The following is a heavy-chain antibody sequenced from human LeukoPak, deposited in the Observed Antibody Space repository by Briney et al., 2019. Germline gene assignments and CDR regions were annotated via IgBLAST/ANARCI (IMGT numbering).Heavy chain of an antibody. Sequence: SQTLSLTCTVSGGSISSGSYYWSWIRQPAGKGLEWIGRIYTSGSTNYNPSLKSRATISVDTSKNQFSLKLSSVTAADTAVYYCARGVHNPMVYAIERFDYWGQGTLVTVSS. J-gene: IGHJ4*02. CDR2: IYTSGST. CDR1: GGSISSGSYY. V-gene: IGHV4-61*02. CDR3: ARGVHNPMVYAIERFDY. D-gene: IGHD2-8*01.